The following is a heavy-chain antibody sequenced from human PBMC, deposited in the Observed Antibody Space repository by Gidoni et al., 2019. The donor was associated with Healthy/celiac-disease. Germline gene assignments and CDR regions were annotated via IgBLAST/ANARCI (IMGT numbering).Heavy chain of an antibody. Sequence: QVQLVQSGAEVKKPGSSVKVSCKASGGTFTSYAISWVRQAPGQGLEWMGRSIPILGIANYAQKFQGRVTITADKSTSTAYMEWSSLRCEDTAVYYCARAPGVGAPSRGWFDPWGQGTLVTVSS. J-gene: IGHJ5*02. D-gene: IGHD3-3*01. CDR1: GGTFTSYA. CDR2: SIPILGIA. CDR3: ARAPGVGAPSRGWFDP. V-gene: IGHV1-69*09.